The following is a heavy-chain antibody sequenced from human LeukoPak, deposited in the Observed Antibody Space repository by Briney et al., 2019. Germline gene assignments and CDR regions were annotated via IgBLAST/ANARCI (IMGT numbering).Heavy chain of an antibody. Sequence: PGGSLRLSCAASGFTFSSYSMNWVRQAPGKGLEWVSSISSSSSYIYYADSVKGRFTISRDNAKNSLYLQMNSLRAEDTAVYYCARVPHNWNSWYFDYWGQGTLVTVSS. CDR3: ARVPHNWNSWYFDY. V-gene: IGHV3-21*04. CDR2: ISSSSSYI. CDR1: GFTFSSYS. D-gene: IGHD1-7*01. J-gene: IGHJ4*02.